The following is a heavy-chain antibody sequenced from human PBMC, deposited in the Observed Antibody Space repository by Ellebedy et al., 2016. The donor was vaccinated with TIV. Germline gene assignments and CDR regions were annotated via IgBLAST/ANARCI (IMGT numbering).Heavy chain of an antibody. D-gene: IGHD3-9*01. CDR1: GFTFSNYA. Sequence: GESLKISCAASGFTFSNYAREWVRQAPGKGLEWVSAIGPRSNYKFYADSVKGRIAISRDNSENTLFLQMHSLRGEDTAVYSCAKELVSRDSLTFDYWGQGVLVTVSS. CDR2: IGPRSNYK. V-gene: IGHV3-23*01. CDR3: AKELVSRDSLTFDY. J-gene: IGHJ4*02.